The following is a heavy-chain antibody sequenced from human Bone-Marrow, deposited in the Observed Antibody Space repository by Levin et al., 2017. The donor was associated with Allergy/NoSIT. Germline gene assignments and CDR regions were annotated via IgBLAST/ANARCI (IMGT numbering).Heavy chain of an antibody. D-gene: IGHD3-16*01. V-gene: IGHV3-74*01. CDR2: ISGDGSDT. CDR3: SNNLFSYVSNY. J-gene: IGHJ4*01. Sequence: GESLKISCVVSGLTFNNDWMHWVRQIPGKGLLWVAHISGDGSDTAYADPVKGRCTISRDNAKNTLFLQMNSLRVEDTAVYYCSNNLFSYVSNYWGRGTLVTVSS. CDR1: GLTFNNDW.